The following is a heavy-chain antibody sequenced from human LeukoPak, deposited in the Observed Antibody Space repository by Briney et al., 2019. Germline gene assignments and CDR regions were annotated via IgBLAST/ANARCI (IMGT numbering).Heavy chain of an antibody. J-gene: IGHJ4*02. CDR1: GYTFTSYA. Sequence: ASVKVSCKASGYTFTSYAMNWVRQAPGQGLEWMGWINAGNGNTKYSQKFQGRVTITRDTSASTAYMELSSLRSEDTAVYYCARDHRSSFDYWGQGTLVTVSS. V-gene: IGHV1-3*01. CDR3: ARDHRSSFDY. CDR2: INAGNGNT.